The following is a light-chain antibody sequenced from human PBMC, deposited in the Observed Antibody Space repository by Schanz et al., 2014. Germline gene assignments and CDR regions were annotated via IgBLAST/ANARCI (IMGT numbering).Light chain of an antibody. V-gene: IGKV3-20*01. Sequence: EIVLTQSPATLSLSPGERATLSCRTSQSVNGYLAWYQQKPGQAPRLLIYGASSRDTGIPDRFSGSGSGTDFTLTISRLEPEDFAMYYCQQYGSSPPCTFGQGTKLESK. CDR2: GAS. CDR1: QSVNGY. CDR3: QQYGSSPPCT. J-gene: IGKJ2*02.